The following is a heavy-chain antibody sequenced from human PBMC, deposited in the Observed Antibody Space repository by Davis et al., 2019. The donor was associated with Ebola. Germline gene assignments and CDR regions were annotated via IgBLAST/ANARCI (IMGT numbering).Heavy chain of an antibody. CDR2: ISPILEIA. CDR3: ARGKWFDP. CDR1: GGTFSSYT. J-gene: IGHJ5*02. Sequence: SVKVSCKASGGTFSSYTISWVRLAPGQGLEWMGRISPILEIANYAQKFQGRVTLTADKATNTAYMELSGLRFDDTAVYYCARGKWFDPWGQGTLVSVTS. V-gene: IGHV1-69*02.